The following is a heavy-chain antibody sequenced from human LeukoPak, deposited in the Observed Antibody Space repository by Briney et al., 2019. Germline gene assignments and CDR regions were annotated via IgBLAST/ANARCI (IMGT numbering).Heavy chain of an antibody. J-gene: IGHJ3*02. CDR2: ISYDGSNK. D-gene: IGHD1-26*01. CDR1: GFTFSSYA. CDR3: AKEVEVGEDAFDI. Sequence: GGSLRLSCAASGFTFSSYAMHWVRQAPGKGLEWVAVISYDGSNKYYADSVKGRFTISRDNSKNTLYLQMNSLRAEDTAVYYCAKEVEVGEDAFDIWGQGTTVTVSS. V-gene: IGHV3-30-3*01.